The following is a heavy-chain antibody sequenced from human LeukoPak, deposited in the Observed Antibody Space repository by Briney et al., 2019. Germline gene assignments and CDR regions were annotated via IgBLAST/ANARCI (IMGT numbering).Heavy chain of an antibody. Sequence: GGSLRLSCAASGFTFSRYAMSWVRQAPGKGLEWVSAISGSGGSTYYADSVKGRFTISRDNSKNTLYLQMNSLRAEDTAVYYCAKGGSYSSDFDYWGQGTLVTVSS. CDR1: GFTFSRYA. V-gene: IGHV3-23*01. D-gene: IGHD1-26*01. J-gene: IGHJ4*02. CDR2: ISGSGGST. CDR3: AKGGSYSSDFDY.